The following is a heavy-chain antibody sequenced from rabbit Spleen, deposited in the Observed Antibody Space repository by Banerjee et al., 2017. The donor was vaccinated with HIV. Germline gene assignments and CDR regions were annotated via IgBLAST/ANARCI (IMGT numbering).Heavy chain of an antibody. Sequence: QEQLVESGGDLVKPGASLALTCPASGFSFSSNYYISWVRQAPGKGLEWIGCMNIGSMITYYASWVNGRFTISKTSSTTVTLQMTSLTVADTATYFCARGSGDVGWGYLIWGPGTLVTVS. V-gene: IGHV1S45*01. CDR3: ARGSGDVGWGYLI. J-gene: IGHJ2*01. CDR2: MNIGSMIT. CDR1: GFSFSSNYY. D-gene: IGHD2-1*01.